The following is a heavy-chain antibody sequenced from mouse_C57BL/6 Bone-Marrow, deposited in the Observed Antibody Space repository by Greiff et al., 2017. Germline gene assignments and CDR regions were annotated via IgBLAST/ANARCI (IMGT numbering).Heavy chain of an antibody. V-gene: IGHV1-78*01. CDR2: IYPRDGST. Sequence: QVQLMESDAGLVKPGASVKISCKVSGYTFTDHTIHWMQQRPEQGLEWIGYIYPRDGSTKYNEKFKGKATFTADKSSSTAYMQLNSLTTEDSAVDFCARVGKKRVYFDYWGQGTTLTVSS. CDR3: ARVGKKRVYFDY. CDR1: GYTFTDHT. D-gene: IGHD4-1*01. J-gene: IGHJ2*01.